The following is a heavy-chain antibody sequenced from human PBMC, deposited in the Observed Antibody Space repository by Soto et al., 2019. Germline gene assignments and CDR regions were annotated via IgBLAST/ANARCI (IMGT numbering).Heavy chain of an antibody. D-gene: IGHD5-12*01. CDR3: ARGKWIDSYGAGTFFDY. Sequence: EVQLVESGGGLVQPGGSLRLYCAASGITVSTNYMSWVRQAPGKGLEWVSVIYSGDTTYYTDSVKGRFTISRDNSKNTLYLQMNSLRTEDTAVYYCARGKWIDSYGAGTFFDYWGQGTLVTVSS. V-gene: IGHV3-66*01. J-gene: IGHJ4*02. CDR2: IYSGDTT. CDR1: GITVSTNY.